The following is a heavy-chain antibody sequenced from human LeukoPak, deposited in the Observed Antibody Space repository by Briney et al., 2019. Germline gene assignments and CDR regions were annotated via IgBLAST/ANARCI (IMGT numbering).Heavy chain of an antibody. D-gene: IGHD6-13*01. CDR1: GFTFSSYV. Sequence: GGSLRLSCAASGFTFSSYVMNWVRQAPGKGLEWVSSITSSGDRTYYADSVKGRFTISRDNSKNTLYLQMNSLRAEDTAVYYCARASSSFSQNWFDPWGQGTLVTVSS. CDR3: ARASSSFSQNWFDP. CDR2: ITSSGDRT. V-gene: IGHV3-23*01. J-gene: IGHJ5*02.